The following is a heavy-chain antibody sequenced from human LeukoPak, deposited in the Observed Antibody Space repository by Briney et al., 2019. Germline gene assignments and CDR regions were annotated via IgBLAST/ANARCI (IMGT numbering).Heavy chain of an antibody. V-gene: IGHV3-23*01. CDR3: AKDHDASGRPVCLDY. CDR2: ISASGGST. D-gene: IGHD3-10*01. J-gene: IGHJ4*02. Sequence: GRSLRPSCAASGFTFSSCAMSWVRQAPGKGLEWVSGISASGGSTYSADSVKGRFTISRDNSKNTLYLQMNSLRAEDTAVYYCAKDHDASGRPVCLDYWGQGTLVTVSS. CDR1: GFTFSSCA.